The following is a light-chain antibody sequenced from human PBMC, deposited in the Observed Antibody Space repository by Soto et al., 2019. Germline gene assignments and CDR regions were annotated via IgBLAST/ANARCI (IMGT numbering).Light chain of an antibody. CDR1: QPINSW. CDR3: QQTMTFPFT. V-gene: IGKV1D-12*01. J-gene: IGKJ4*01. Sequence: DIQMTQSPSSVSASVGDRVTITCRASQPINSWLAWYQQKLGKAPKLLIYAASSLQSGVPSRFSGTGSGTDFTLTINSLQPEDFATYYGQQTMTFPFTFGGGTKVEIK. CDR2: AAS.